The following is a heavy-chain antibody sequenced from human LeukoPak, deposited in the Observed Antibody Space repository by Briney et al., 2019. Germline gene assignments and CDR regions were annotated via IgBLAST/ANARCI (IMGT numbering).Heavy chain of an antibody. CDR3: ARGSWWELLGGDY. J-gene: IGHJ4*02. CDR2: IIPIFGTA. CDR1: GGTFSGYA. Sequence: SVKVSCKASGGTFSGYAISWVRQAPGQGLEWMGGIIPIFGTANYAQKFQGRVTITADESTSTAYMELSSLRSEDTAVYYCARGSWWELLGGDYWGQGILVTVSS. V-gene: IGHV1-69*13. D-gene: IGHD1-26*01.